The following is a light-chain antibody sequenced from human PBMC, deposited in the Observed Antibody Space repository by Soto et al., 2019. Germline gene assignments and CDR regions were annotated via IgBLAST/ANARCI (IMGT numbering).Light chain of an antibody. J-gene: IGKJ2*01. V-gene: IGKV3-15*01. CDR2: GVS. CDR3: QQYNSYLYT. CDR1: QPVNNN. Sequence: IEMTQSPATLSASPGDRATLSCRASQPVNNNLAWYQQKPGQAPRLLIYGVSTRATGISARFSGGGSVTEFTLTISSLQSEDFATYYCQQYNSYLYTFGQGTKLEIK.